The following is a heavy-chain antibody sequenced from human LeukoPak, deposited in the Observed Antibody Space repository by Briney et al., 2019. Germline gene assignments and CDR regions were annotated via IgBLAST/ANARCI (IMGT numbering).Heavy chain of an antibody. J-gene: IGHJ4*02. V-gene: IGHV3-23*01. CDR1: GFTFSSYS. CDR3: AKDLYYDFWSGSDY. CDR2: ISNSGGST. D-gene: IGHD3-3*01. Sequence: GGSLRLSCAASGFTFSSYSMNWVRQAPGKGLEWVSTISNSGGSTYYADSVKGRFAISRDNSKNTLYLQLSSLRAEDTAVYYCAKDLYYDFWSGSDYWGQGTLVTVSS.